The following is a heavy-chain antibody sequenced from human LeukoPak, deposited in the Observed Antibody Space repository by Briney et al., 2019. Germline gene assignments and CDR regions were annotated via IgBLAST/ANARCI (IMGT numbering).Heavy chain of an antibody. CDR2: INHSGSA. CDR1: GGSFSSYY. D-gene: IGHD6-6*01. Sequence: SETLSLTCAVYGGSFSSYYWTWIRQSPGKGLEWIGEINHSGSANYNPSLKSRVTISVDTSKNQFSLKLSSVTAADTAVYYCARERAYSSSSAYYYYYMDVWGKGTTVTVSS. V-gene: IGHV4-34*01. J-gene: IGHJ6*03. CDR3: ARERAYSSSSAYYYYYMDV.